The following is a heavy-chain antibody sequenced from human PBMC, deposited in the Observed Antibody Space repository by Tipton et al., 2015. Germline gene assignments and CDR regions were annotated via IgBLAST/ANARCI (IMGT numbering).Heavy chain of an antibody. CDR2: IIPAFGTT. D-gene: IGHD3-10*01. V-gene: IGHV1-69*06. J-gene: IGHJ4*02. CDR1: GGTFSTYA. Sequence: QLVQSGAEVKKPGSSVNVSCRASGGTFSTYAISWVRQAPGQGLEWMGGIIPAFGTTNYARKLQGRVTMTTDTSTSTAYMELRSLRSDDTAVYYCARSENYYGSGSPLDYWGQGTLVTVSS. CDR3: ARSENYYGSGSPLDY.